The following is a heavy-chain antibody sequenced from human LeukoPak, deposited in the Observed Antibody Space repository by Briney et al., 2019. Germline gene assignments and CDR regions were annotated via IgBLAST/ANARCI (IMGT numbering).Heavy chain of an antibody. J-gene: IGHJ4*02. CDR2: INQDGSGK. D-gene: IGHD4/OR15-4a*01. CDR3: ARGQGAY. CDR1: GFTFNTYW. Sequence: PGGSLILSCAASGFTFNTYWMNWVRQAPGKGLEWVANINQDGSGKYYVDSLKGRFTISRDNAKNSLYLQMNSLRAEDTDVYYCARGQGAYWGQGTLVTVSS. V-gene: IGHV3-7*01.